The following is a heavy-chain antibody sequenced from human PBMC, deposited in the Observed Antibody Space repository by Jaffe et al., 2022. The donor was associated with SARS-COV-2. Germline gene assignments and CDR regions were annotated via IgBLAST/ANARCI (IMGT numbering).Heavy chain of an antibody. Sequence: EVQLVESGGGLVKPGGSLRLSCAASGFTFSSYSMNWVRQAPGKGLEWVSYITSSSDYIYYADSLKGRFTISRDNAKNSLYLQMNSLRAEDTAVYYCARDSDSAHDLGYYYMDVWGKGTAVTVSS. J-gene: IGHJ6*03. CDR1: GFTFSSYS. D-gene: IGHD5-12*01. CDR3: ARDSDSAHDLGYYYMDV. CDR2: ITSSSDYI. V-gene: IGHV3-21*01.